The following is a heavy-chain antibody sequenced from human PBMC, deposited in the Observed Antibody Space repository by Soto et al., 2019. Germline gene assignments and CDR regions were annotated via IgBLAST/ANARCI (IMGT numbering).Heavy chain of an antibody. CDR3: ARVRDIVVVVAAFDY. CDR2: INPNSGGT. CDR1: GYTFTGYY. J-gene: IGHJ4*02. D-gene: IGHD2-15*01. Sequence: ASVKVSCKASGYTFTGYYMHWVRQAPGQGLEWMGWINPNSGGTNYAQKFQGRVTMTRDTSISTAYMELSRLRSDDTAVYYCARVRDIVVVVAAFDYWGQGTLVTVSS. V-gene: IGHV1-2*02.